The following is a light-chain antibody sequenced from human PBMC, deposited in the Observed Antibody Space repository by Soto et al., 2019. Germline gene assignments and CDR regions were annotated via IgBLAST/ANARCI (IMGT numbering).Light chain of an antibody. V-gene: IGKV1-39*01. CDR1: QNIYNF. Sequence: DLQMTQSPSSLSASVGDRVTITCRASQNIYNFLNWYQQKPGKAPNLLIYSASSLQSGVPSRFSGSGFGTDFTLTISSLQPEAFATYYCQQTYSSPLTFGVGTKVEIK. CDR2: SAS. CDR3: QQTYSSPLT. J-gene: IGKJ4*01.